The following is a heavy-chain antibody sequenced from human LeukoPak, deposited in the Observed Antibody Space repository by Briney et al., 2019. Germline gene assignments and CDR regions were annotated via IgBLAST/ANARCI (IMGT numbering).Heavy chain of an antibody. CDR2: INPNSGGT. CDR3: APVLRYFDWFSFDS. Sequence: ASVKVSCKASGYTFTGYYMHWVRRAPGQGLEWMGWINPNSGGTNYAQKFQGRVTMTRDTSISTAYMELSRLRSDDTAVYYCAPVLRYFDWFSFDSWGQGTLVTVSS. D-gene: IGHD3-9*01. CDR1: GYTFTGYY. V-gene: IGHV1-2*02. J-gene: IGHJ5*01.